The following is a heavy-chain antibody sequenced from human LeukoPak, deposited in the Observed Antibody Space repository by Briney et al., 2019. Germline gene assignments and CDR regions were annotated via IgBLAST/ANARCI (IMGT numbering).Heavy chain of an antibody. D-gene: IGHD6-13*01. V-gene: IGHV4-31*03. CDR1: GGSISSGGHY. CDR3: ARDRVREAAADPYYYYGMDV. CDR2: IYYSGST. J-gene: IGHJ6*02. Sequence: SETLSLTCTVSGGSISSGGHYWSWIRQHPGKGPEWNGYIYYSGSTYYNPSLKSRVTISVDTSKNQFSLKLSSVTAADTAVYYCARDRVREAAADPYYYYGMDVWGQGTTVTVSS.